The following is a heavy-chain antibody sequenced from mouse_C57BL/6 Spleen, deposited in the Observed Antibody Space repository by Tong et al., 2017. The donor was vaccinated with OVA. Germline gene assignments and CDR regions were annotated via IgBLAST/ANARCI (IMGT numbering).Heavy chain of an antibody. V-gene: IGHV1-42*01. J-gene: IGHJ1*03. CDR1: GYSFTGYY. CDR2: INPSTGGT. D-gene: IGHD1-1*01. CDR3: ARYYYGSSYIPYWYFDV. Sequence: EVQLQESGPELVKPGASVKISCKASGYSFTGYYMNWVKQSPEKSLEWIGEINPSTGGTTYNQKFKAKATLTVDKSSSTAYMQLKSLTSEDSAVYYCARYYYGSSYIPYWYFDVWGTGTTVTVSS.